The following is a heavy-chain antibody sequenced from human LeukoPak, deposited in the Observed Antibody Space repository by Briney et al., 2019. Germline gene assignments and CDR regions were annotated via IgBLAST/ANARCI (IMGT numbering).Heavy chain of an antibody. CDR1: GYTFTSYD. Sequence: ASVKVSCKASGYTFTSYDINWVRQAIGQGLEWMGWMNPNSGNTGYAQKFQGRVTMTRNTSISTAYMELSSLRSEDTAVYYCARSYNWNYVPYYYYYMDVWGKGTTVTVSS. J-gene: IGHJ6*03. V-gene: IGHV1-8*01. CDR2: MNPNSGNT. CDR3: ARSYNWNYVPYYYYYMDV. D-gene: IGHD1-7*01.